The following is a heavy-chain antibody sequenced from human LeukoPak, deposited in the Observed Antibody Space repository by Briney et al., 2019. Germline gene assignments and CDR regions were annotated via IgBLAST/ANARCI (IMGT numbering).Heavy chain of an antibody. Sequence: GASVKVSCKASGGTFSSYAISWVRQAPGQGLEWMGRIIPILGIANYAQKFQGRVTITTDESTSTAYMELSSLRSEDTAVYYCARSHQQLVYDAFDIWGQGTMVTVSS. V-gene: IGHV1-69*04. J-gene: IGHJ3*02. CDR2: IIPILGIA. CDR1: GGTFSSYA. D-gene: IGHD6-13*01. CDR3: ARSHQQLVYDAFDI.